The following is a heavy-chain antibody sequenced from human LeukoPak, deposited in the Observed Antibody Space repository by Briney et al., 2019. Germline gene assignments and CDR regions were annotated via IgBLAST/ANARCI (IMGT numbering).Heavy chain of an antibody. V-gene: IGHV1-3*01. Sequence: GASATVSCTASGYTFTTYALTWVRQAPGQRLEWMGWINVGNGNTKSSQKFQGRVTITRDMSASTAYMELSSLRSEDTAVYYCARGLGYGVFDPWGQGTLVTVSS. CDR1: GYTFTTYA. D-gene: IGHD1-1*01. CDR2: INVGNGNT. CDR3: ARGLGYGVFDP. J-gene: IGHJ5*02.